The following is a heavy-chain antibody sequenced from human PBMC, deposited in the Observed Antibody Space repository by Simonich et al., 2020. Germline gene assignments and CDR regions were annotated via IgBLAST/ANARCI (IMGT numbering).Heavy chain of an antibody. CDR1: GYSISSGYY. Sequence: QVQLQESGPGLVKPSETLSLTCAVSGYSISSGYYWGWIRQPPGKWLEWIGSIYHSENTHNTPSLNSRVTISVDTSKNQFSLKLSSVTAADTAVYYCARVGYSNYYYYGMDVWGQGTTVTVSS. D-gene: IGHD6-13*01. J-gene: IGHJ6*02. CDR2: IYHSENT. CDR3: ARVGYSNYYYYGMDV. V-gene: IGHV4-38-2*01.